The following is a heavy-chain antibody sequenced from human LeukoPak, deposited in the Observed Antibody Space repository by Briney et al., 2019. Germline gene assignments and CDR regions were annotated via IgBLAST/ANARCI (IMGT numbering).Heavy chain of an antibody. J-gene: IGHJ3*01. CDR2: ISYTGET. CDR3: AREVDQVMDGAFDV. Sequence: PSETLSLTCTVSGGSISSSSFYWGWFRQPPGKGLEWIGVISYTGETFYNPSLKSRVTISIDTSKHQFSLNLWSVTAADTAVYYCAREVDQVMDGAFDVWGQGTLVTVSS. V-gene: IGHV4-39*07. CDR1: GGSISSSSFY. D-gene: IGHD2-8*01.